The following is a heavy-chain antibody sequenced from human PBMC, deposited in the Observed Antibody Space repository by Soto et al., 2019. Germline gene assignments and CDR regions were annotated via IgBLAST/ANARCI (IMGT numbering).Heavy chain of an antibody. J-gene: IGHJ4*02. V-gene: IGHV4-34*01. Sequence: QVQLQQWGAGLLKPSETLSLTCAVYGGSFSGYSWPWIRQPPGTGLEWIGEINHSGSTNYNPSLKRRVTISVDTSKNQFAMKLSSVAAADTAVYYCARDKITGLFDYWGQGTLVTVSS. CDR1: GGSFSGYS. CDR2: INHSGST. D-gene: IGHD2-8*02. CDR3: ARDKITGLFDY.